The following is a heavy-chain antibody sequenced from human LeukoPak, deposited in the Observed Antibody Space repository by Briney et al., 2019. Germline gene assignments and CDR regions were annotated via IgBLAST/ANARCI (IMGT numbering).Heavy chain of an antibody. J-gene: IGHJ6*03. D-gene: IGHD6-6*01. Sequence: PGGSLRLSCAASGFTFSSYSMHWVRQAPGKGLEWVAVISYDAIHKYYADSVKGRFTISRDNSKNTLYLQMNSLRAEDTAVYYCAKDLGGSSSRVVYYYMDVWGKGTTVTVSS. V-gene: IGHV3-30-3*01. CDR1: GFTFSSYS. CDR2: ISYDAIHK. CDR3: AKDLGGSSSRVVYYYMDV.